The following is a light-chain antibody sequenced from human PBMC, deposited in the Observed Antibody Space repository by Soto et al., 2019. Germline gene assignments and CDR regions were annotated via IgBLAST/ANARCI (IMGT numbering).Light chain of an antibody. V-gene: IGKV3-20*01. CDR2: GAS. Sequence: ESVFTQSPGTLSLPPGQKATLSCRASQSVNSNYLAWYQQKPGQAPRLLIYGASTRATGIPDRVSGSGSGSDFTLTISRLEPEDSAVYYCLQYGSSPTWTFGQGTKVDIK. CDR3: LQYGSSPTWT. CDR1: QSVNSNY. J-gene: IGKJ1*01.